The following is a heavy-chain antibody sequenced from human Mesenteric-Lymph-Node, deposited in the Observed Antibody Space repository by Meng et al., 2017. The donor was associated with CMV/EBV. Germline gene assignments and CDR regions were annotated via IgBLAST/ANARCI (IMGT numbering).Heavy chain of an antibody. V-gene: IGHV3-23*03. J-gene: IGHJ4*02. CDR2: IYSADSST. CDR3: AKGSSRGNPPSWPGKGPIDC. Sequence: GGSLSLLCGVSGLILCRFAMSWVRQAPGKGLEWIPIIYSADSSTYYADSENGRFTIPRDNSKNTLYPQMNSLRVEDTAIYYCAKGSSRGNPPSWPGKGPIDCWGQGTLVTVSS. D-gene: IGHD4-23*01. CDR1: GLILCRFA.